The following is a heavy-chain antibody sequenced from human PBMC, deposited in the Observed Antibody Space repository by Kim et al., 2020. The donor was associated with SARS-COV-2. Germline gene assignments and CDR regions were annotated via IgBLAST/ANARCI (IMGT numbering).Heavy chain of an antibody. CDR2: ISYDGSNK. CDR1: GFTFSSYA. J-gene: IGHJ3*02. CDR3: ARDSSSWYLPGAFDI. Sequence: GGSLRLSCAASGFTFSSYAMHWVRQAPGKGLEWVAGISYDGSNKYYADSVKGRFTISRDNSKNTLYLQMNSLRAEDTAVYYCARDSSSWYLPGAFDIWGQGTMVTVSS. V-gene: IGHV3-30*04. D-gene: IGHD6-13*01.